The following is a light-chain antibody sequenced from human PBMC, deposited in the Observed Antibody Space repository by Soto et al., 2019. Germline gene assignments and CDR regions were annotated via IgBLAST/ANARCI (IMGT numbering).Light chain of an antibody. CDR1: SSDVGGYNY. J-gene: IGLJ1*01. CDR2: EVS. Sequence: SVLTQPPSASGSPGQSVTISCTGTSSDVGGYNYGSWYQQHPGKAPKLMIYEVSKRPSGVPDRFSGSKSGNTASLTVSGLQAEDEADYYCSSYAGSKNVFGTGTKVTVL. CDR3: SSYAGSKNV. V-gene: IGLV2-8*01.